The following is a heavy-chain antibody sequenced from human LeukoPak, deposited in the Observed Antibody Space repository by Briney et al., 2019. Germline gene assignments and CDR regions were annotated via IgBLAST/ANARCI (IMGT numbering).Heavy chain of an antibody. J-gene: IGHJ4*02. V-gene: IGHV1-2*02. CDR2: INPNSGGT. D-gene: IGHD3-10*01. Sequence: GASVKVSCKASGYTFTGNYMHRVRQAPGQGLEWMGWINPNSGGTNYAQKFQGRVTMTRDTSISTANMELSRLTSDDTAVYYCATDTPNSNVWFGELFLWGQGTLVTVSS. CDR1: GYTFTGNY. CDR3: ATDTPNSNVWFGELFL.